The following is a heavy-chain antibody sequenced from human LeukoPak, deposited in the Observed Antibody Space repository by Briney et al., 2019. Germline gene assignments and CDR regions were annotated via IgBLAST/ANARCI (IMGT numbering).Heavy chain of an antibody. CDR3: ARRTYYCESDY. D-gene: IGHD2-21*01. V-gene: IGHV1-18*01. CDR1: GYTFTSYG. Sequence: ASVKVSCKASGYTFTSYGISWVRQAPGQGLEWMGWISVYNGNTKYAQNLQGRVTMTTDTSTSTAYMELRSLRSDDTAVYYCARRTYYCESDYWGQGTLVTVSS. CDR2: ISVYNGNT. J-gene: IGHJ4*02.